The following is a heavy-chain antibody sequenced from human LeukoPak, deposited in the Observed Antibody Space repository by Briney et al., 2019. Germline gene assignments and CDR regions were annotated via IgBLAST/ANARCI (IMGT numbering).Heavy chain of an antibody. CDR3: ARGRYSSGWYGRDAFDI. CDR1: GFTFGSYD. J-gene: IGHJ3*02. V-gene: IGHV3-13*01. D-gene: IGHD6-19*01. Sequence: GGSLRLSCAASGFTFGSYDMHWVRQATGKGLEWVSAIGTAGDTYYPGSVKGRFTISRENAKNSLYLQMNNLRAGVTAVYYCARGRYSSGWYGRDAFDIWGQGIMVTVSS. CDR2: IGTAGDT.